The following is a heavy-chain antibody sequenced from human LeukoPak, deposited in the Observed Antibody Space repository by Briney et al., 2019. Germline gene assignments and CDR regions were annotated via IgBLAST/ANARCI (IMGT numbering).Heavy chain of an antibody. CDR2: IYYSGPT. CDR3: ARRVGSGYCFDY. CDR1: GDSISRNSYY. Sequence: PSETLSLTCSVSGDSISRNSYYWGWIRQPPGKGLEWIGSIYYSGPTNYNSSLKSRVTISVDTSKNQFSLKLTSITAADTAVYYCARRVGSGYCFDYWGQGTLVTVSS. V-gene: IGHV4-39*01. D-gene: IGHD6-19*01. J-gene: IGHJ4*02.